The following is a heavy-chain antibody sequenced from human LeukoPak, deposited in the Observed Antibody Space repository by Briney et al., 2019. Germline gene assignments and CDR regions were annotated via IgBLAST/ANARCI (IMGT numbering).Heavy chain of an antibody. V-gene: IGHV4-39*07. CDR1: GGSISSTSYY. D-gene: IGHD5-12*01. J-gene: IGHJ4*02. CDR2: IYYSGST. Sequence: SETLSLTCTVSGGSISSTSYYWGWIRQPPGKGLEWIGNIYYSGSTYYNPSLKSRVTISVDTSKNQFSLKLSSVTAADTAVYYCARDWAQWLRADRFFDYWGQGTLVTVSS. CDR3: ARDWAQWLRADRFFDY.